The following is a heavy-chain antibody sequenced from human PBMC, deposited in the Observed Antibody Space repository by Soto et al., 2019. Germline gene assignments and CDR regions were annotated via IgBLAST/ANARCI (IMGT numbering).Heavy chain of an antibody. V-gene: IGHV3-15*01. CDR3: TTDVGLIYCYHYGMDV. D-gene: IGHD3-10*01. Sequence: PGGSLRLSCAASGFTFSNAWMSWVRQAPGKGLEWVGRIKSKTDGGTTDYAAPVKGRFTISRDDSKNTLYLQMNSLKTEDTAVYYCTTDVGLIYCYHYGMDVWGQGTTVTVSS. CDR1: GFTFSNAW. J-gene: IGHJ6*02. CDR2: IKSKTDGGTT.